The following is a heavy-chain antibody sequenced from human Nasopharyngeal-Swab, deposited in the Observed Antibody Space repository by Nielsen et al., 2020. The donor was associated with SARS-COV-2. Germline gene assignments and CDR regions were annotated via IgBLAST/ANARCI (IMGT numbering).Heavy chain of an antibody. CDR3: TKDSGWLATF. CDR1: GFTFSNSD. J-gene: IGHJ6*02. V-gene: IGHV3-23*01. Sequence: GESLKISYAASGFTFSNSDMSWVRQAPGKGLEWVSGIARSGTTTYYADSVKGRFTISRDNSKNTLYLQMNSLRAEDTALYYCTKDSGWLATFWGQGTAVTVSS. D-gene: IGHD6-19*01. CDR2: IARSGTTT.